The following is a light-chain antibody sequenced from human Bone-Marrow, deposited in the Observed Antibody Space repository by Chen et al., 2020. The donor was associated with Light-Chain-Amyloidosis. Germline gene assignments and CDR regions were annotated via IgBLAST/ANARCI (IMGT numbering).Light chain of an antibody. CDR3: QVWDRSSDRPV. V-gene: IGLV3-21*02. Sequence: SYLLTHPSSVSGAPGLAATNEWGGNNSGSPSVQWSQLPPGQAPLLVVYDDSDRPSGIPERLSGSNSENTATLTSSRVEAGDEADYYWQVWDRSSDRPVFGGGTKLTVL. CDR2: DDS. CDR1: NSGSPS. J-gene: IGLJ3*02.